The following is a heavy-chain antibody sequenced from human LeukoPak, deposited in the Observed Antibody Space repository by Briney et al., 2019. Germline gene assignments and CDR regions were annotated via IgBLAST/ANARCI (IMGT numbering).Heavy chain of an antibody. D-gene: IGHD4-17*01. CDR3: AAGTTVTAFDI. J-gene: IGHJ3*02. Sequence: GSLKLSCAASGFPFSDYYMSWIRPAPGKGLAWVSYISSSGSTIYYADSVKGRFTISRDNAKNSLYLQMNSLRAEDTAVYYCAAGTTVTAFDIWGQGTMVTVSS. CDR2: ISSSGSTI. CDR1: GFPFSDYY. V-gene: IGHV3-11*01.